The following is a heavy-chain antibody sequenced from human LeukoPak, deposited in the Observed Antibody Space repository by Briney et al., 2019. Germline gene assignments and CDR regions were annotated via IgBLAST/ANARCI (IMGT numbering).Heavy chain of an antibody. V-gene: IGHV4-38-2*01. Sequence: SETLSLTCAVSGYSISSGYYWGWIRQPPGKGLEWIGSIYHSGSTYYNPSLKSRVTISVDTSKNHFSLKLSSVTAGDTAVYYCARKPNAPYYYYYMDVWGKGTTVTVSS. CDR1: GYSISSGYY. CDR3: ARKPNAPYYYYYMDV. J-gene: IGHJ6*03. CDR2: IYHSGST. D-gene: IGHD1-14*01.